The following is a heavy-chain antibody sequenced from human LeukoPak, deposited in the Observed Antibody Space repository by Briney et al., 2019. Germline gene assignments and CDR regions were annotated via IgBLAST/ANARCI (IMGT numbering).Heavy chain of an antibody. Sequence: PSETLSLTCTVSGASFSRGSYYWNWLRQPAGTGLEWIGRIYTSGSTNYNPSLKSRFTISLDTSKNRFSLKLSSVTAADTAMYYCAGVIGNYDGRLDYWGQGTLVTVSS. J-gene: IGHJ4*02. D-gene: IGHD1-7*01. CDR3: AGVIGNYDGRLDY. V-gene: IGHV4-61*02. CDR2: IYTSGST. CDR1: GASFSRGSYY.